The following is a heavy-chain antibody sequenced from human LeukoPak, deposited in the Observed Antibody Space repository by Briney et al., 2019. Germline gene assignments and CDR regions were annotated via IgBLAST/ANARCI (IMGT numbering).Heavy chain of an antibody. CDR2: ISGSGTNT. Sequence: GSLRLSCAASGFTFSSYAMNWVRQAPGKGLEWVSIISGSGTNTYYADSVKGRFTISRDDSKNTLSLQMNSLRVEDTAVYYCARDLAWGAFDYWGQGTLVTVSS. V-gene: IGHV3-23*01. J-gene: IGHJ4*02. D-gene: IGHD7-27*01. CDR3: ARDLAWGAFDY. CDR1: GFTFSSYA.